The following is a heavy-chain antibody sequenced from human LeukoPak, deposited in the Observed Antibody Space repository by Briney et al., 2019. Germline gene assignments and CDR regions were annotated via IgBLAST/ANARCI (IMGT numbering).Heavy chain of an antibody. J-gene: IGHJ3*02. Sequence: GASVKVSCKASGYTFTSYDINWVRQATGQGLEWMGWMNPNSGNTGYAQKFQGRVTITRNTSISTVYMELTSLRSEDTAVYYCARSDGAFDAFDIWGQGTVVTVSS. CDR1: GYTFTSYD. D-gene: IGHD4-17*01. CDR2: MNPNSGNT. V-gene: IGHV1-8*03. CDR3: ARSDGAFDAFDI.